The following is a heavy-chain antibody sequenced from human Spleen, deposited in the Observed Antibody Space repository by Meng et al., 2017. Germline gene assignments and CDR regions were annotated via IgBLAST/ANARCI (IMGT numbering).Heavy chain of an antibody. CDR2: SYYTGRT. CDR3: ARDLSGTRWVYFFY. V-gene: IGHV4-59*01. J-gene: IGHJ4*02. D-gene: IGHD2-2*01. CDR1: GGSISSYF. Sequence: QVQLQESGPGLVEPSETLSLTCTVSGGSISSYFWSWFRQPPGQGLEWLEYSYYTGRTRYNPSLTSRVTISVDTSKPQFSLKLSSVTAADTAVYYCARDLSGTRWVYFFYWGQGTLVTVSS.